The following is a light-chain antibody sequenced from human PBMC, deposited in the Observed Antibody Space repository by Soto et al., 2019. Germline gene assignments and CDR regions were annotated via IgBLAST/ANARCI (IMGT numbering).Light chain of an antibody. CDR1: SSDLGAYKY. Sequence: QSALTQPASVSGSPGQSITISCAGTSSDLGAYKYVSWYQQQSGKAPKLMIHEVSNRPSGVSNRFSGSKSGNTASLTISGLQAEDEADYYCSSYTSSRAYVFGIGTKLTVL. CDR3: SSYTSSRAYV. CDR2: EVS. V-gene: IGLV2-14*01. J-gene: IGLJ1*01.